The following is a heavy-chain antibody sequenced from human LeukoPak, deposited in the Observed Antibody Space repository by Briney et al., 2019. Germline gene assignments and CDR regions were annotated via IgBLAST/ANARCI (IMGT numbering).Heavy chain of an antibody. V-gene: IGHV3-30*18. CDR3: AKDSGGVYYYYYGMDV. Sequence: GSLRLSCAASGFTFSSYGMHWVRQAPGKGLEWVAVISYDGSNKYYADSVKGRFTISRDNSKNTLYLQMNSLRAEDTAVYCCAKDSGGVYYYYYGMDVWGQGTTVTVSS. J-gene: IGHJ6*02. D-gene: IGHD2-8*02. CDR1: GFTFSSYG. CDR2: ISYDGSNK.